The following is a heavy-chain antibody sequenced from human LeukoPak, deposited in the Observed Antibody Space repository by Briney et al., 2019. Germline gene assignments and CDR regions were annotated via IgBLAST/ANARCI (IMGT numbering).Heavy chain of an antibody. CDR2: INPNSGGT. D-gene: IGHD5-12*01. J-gene: IGHJ6*02. CDR3: ARMGAATIPYYYYYGMDV. Sequence: GASVKVSCKASGYTFTSYYMHWVRQAPGQGLEWMGWINPNSGGTNYAQKFQGRVTMTRDTSISTAYMELSRLRSDDTAVYYCARMGAATIPYYYYYGMDVWGQGTTVTVSS. CDR1: GYTFTSYY. V-gene: IGHV1-2*02.